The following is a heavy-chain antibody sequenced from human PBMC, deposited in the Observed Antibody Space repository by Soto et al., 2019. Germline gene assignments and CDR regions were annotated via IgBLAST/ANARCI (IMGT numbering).Heavy chain of an antibody. CDR1: GYTFTGYY. Sequence: ASVKVSCKASGYTFTGYYMHWVRQAPGQGLEWMGWINPNSGGTNYAQKFQGRVAMTRDTSISTAYMELSRLRSDDTAVYYCARIEVGPNYFDYWGQGTLVTVSS. CDR2: INPNSGGT. CDR3: ARIEVGPNYFDY. D-gene: IGHD1-26*01. V-gene: IGHV1-2*02. J-gene: IGHJ4*02.